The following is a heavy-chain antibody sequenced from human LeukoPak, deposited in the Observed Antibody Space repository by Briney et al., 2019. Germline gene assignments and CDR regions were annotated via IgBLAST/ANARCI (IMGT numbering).Heavy chain of an antibody. V-gene: IGHV7-4-1*02. D-gene: IGHD3-22*01. CDR2: INTNTGNP. Sequence: ASVKVSCKASGYTFTSYAMNWVRQAPGQGLEWMGWINTNTGNPTYAQGFTGRFVLSLDTSVSTAYLQISSLKAEDTAVYYCAREAPSMIVVVMEDFDAFDIWGQGTMVTVSS. J-gene: IGHJ3*02. CDR1: GYTFTSYA. CDR3: AREAPSMIVVVMEDFDAFDI.